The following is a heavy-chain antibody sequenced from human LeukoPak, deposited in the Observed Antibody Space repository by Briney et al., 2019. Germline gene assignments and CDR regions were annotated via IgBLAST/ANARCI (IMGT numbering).Heavy chain of an antibody. V-gene: IGHV4-4*07. D-gene: IGHD2-15*01. Sequence: PSETLSLTCTVSGGSISSYYWSWIRQPAGKGLEWIGRIYTSGSTNYNPSLKSRVTMSVDTSKNQFSLKLSSVTAADTAVYYCARTPAYCSGGSCYYYFDYWGQGTLVTVSS. CDR3: ARTPAYCSGGSCYYYFDY. J-gene: IGHJ4*02. CDR2: IYTSGST. CDR1: GGSISSYY.